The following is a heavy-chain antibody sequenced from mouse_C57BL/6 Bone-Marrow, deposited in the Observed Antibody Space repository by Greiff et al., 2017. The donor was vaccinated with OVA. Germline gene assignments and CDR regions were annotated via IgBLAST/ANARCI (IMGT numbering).Heavy chain of an antibody. CDR3: ARDYHGSGGY. V-gene: IGHV1-81*01. CDR2: IYPRSGNT. Sequence: QVQLKQSGAELARPGASVKLSCKASGYTFTSYGISWVKQRTGQGLEWIGEIYPRSGNTYYNEKFKGKATLTADKSSSTAYMELRSLTSEDSAVYFCARDYHGSGGYWGQGTTLTVSS. CDR1: GYTFTSYG. J-gene: IGHJ2*01. D-gene: IGHD1-1*01.